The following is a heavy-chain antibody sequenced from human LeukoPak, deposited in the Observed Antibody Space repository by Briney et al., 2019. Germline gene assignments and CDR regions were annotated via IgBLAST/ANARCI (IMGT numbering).Heavy chain of an antibody. V-gene: IGHV3-7*01. Sequence: PGGSLRLSCAASGFTFSSYWMSWVRQAPGKGLEWVANIKQDGSEKYYVDSVKGRFTISRGNAKNSLYLQMNSLRAEDTAVYYCARVVTYDYGGTEGYYYMDVWGKGTTVTVSS. CDR1: GFTFSSYW. D-gene: IGHD4-23*01. J-gene: IGHJ6*03. CDR2: IKQDGSEK. CDR3: ARVVTYDYGGTEGYYYMDV.